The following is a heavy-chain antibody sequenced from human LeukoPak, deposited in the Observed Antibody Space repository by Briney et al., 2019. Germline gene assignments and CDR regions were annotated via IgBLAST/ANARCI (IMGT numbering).Heavy chain of an antibody. CDR1: GYTFTSYA. J-gene: IGHJ4*02. D-gene: IGHD6-13*01. CDR3: ARVGAAAGPYYFDY. Sequence: ASVKVSCKASGYTFTSYAMYWVRQAPGQRLEWMGWINAGNGNTKYSQKFQGRVTITTDTSASTAYMELSSLRSEDTAVYYCARVGAAAGPYYFDYWGQGTLVTVSS. V-gene: IGHV1-3*01. CDR2: INAGNGNT.